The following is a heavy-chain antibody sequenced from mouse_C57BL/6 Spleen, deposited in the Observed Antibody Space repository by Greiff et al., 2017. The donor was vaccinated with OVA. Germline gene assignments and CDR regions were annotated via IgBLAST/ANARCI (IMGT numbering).Heavy chain of an antibody. CDR2: IYPGDGDT. D-gene: IGHD2-3*01. V-gene: IGHV1-82*01. CDR3: APIYDGYYGYFDV. Sequence: QVQLQQSGPELVKPGASVKISCKASGYAFSSSWMNWVKQRPGKGLEWIGRIYPGDGDTNYNGKFKGKATLTADKSSSTAYMQLSSLTSEDSAVYFCAPIYDGYYGYFDVWGTGTTVTVSS. J-gene: IGHJ1*03. CDR1: GYAFSSSW.